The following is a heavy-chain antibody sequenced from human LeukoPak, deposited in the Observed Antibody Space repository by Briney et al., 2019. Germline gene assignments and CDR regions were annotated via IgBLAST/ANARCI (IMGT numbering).Heavy chain of an antibody. CDR2: ISWNSGSI. Sequence: PGRPLRLSCAASGFTFDDYAMYWVRQAPGKGLEWVSGISWNSGSIGYADSVKGRFTISRDNAKNSLYLQMNSLRAEDTALYYCAGTGYYNYSMDVWGQGTTVTVSS. J-gene: IGHJ6*02. V-gene: IGHV3-9*01. D-gene: IGHD6-13*01. CDR1: GFTFDDYA. CDR3: AGTGYYNYSMDV.